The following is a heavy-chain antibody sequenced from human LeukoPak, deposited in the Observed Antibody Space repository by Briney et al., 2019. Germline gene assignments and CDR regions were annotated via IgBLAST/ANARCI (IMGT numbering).Heavy chain of an antibody. D-gene: IGHD5-12*01. CDR1: GFTFSSYW. V-gene: IGHV3-7*01. J-gene: IGHJ4*02. CDR3: ARDLWATTDNFDY. CDR2: IKQDGSEK. Sequence: GGSLRLSCAASGFTFSSYWMSWVRQAPGKGLEWVANIKQDGSEKYYVDSVKGRFTISRDNAKNSLYLQMNSLRAEDTAVYYCARDLWATTDNFDYWGQGTLVTVSS.